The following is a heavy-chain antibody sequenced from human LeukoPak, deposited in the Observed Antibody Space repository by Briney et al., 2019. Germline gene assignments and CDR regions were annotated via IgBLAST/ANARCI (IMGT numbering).Heavy chain of an antibody. V-gene: IGHV1-69*04. D-gene: IGHD3-22*01. CDR1: GGTFSSYA. CDR2: IIPILGIA. Sequence: GASVKVSCKASGGTFSSYAISWVRQAPGQGLEWMGRIIPILGIANYAQKFQGRVTITADKSTSTAYMELSSLRSEDTAVYYCARARITMIVVVPTYFDYWGQGTLVTVSS. J-gene: IGHJ4*02. CDR3: ARARITMIVVVPTYFDY.